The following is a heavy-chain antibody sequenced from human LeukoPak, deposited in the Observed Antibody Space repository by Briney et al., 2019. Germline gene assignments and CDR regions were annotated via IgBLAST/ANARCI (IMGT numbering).Heavy chain of an antibody. D-gene: IGHD3-22*01. V-gene: IGHV1-2*02. J-gene: IGHJ3*02. CDR3: ARVKSYYYDTSDKDAFDI. CDR1: GYTFTGYY. CDR2: INPNSGGT. Sequence: ASVTVSCKASGYTFTGYYMHWVRQAPGQGLEWMGWINPNSGGTSYTQKFQGRVTMTRDTSTSTVYMELSSLRSEDTAVYYCARVKSYYYDTSDKDAFDIWGQGTMVTVSS.